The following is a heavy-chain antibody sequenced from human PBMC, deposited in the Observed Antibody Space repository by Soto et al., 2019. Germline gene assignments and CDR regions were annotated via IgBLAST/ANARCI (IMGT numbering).Heavy chain of an antibody. CDR1: GFSFGSYV. D-gene: IGHD2-2*01. J-gene: IGHJ2*01. Sequence: EEQVLESGGGLVQPGGSLRLSCAASGFSFGSYVRTWVRQAPGKGLEWVSGISASGRSTYYADSVKGRFTVSRDNSKNTVYLDMNTPRVEDTAVYFCTRPLAYQMPSFWDFDLWGRGTLVTVSP. CDR2: ISASGRST. CDR3: TRPLAYQMPSFWDFDL. V-gene: IGHV3-23*01.